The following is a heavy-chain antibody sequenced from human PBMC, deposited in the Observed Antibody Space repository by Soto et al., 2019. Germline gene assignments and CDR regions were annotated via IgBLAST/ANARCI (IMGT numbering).Heavy chain of an antibody. D-gene: IGHD2-15*01. CDR3: ARGPARYCSGGSCYPWGGYYYGMDV. Sequence: SETLSLTCAVYGGSFSGYYWSWIRQPPGKGLEWIGEINHSGSTNYNPSLKSRVTISVDTSKNQFSLKLSSVTAADTAVYYCARGPARYCSGGSCYPWGGYYYGMDVWGQGTTVTVSS. V-gene: IGHV4-34*01. J-gene: IGHJ6*02. CDR1: GGSFSGYY. CDR2: INHSGST.